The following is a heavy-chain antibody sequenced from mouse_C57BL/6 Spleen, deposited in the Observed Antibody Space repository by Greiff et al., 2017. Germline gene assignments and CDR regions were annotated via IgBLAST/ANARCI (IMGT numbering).Heavy chain of an antibody. D-gene: IGHD2-1*01. Sequence: QVQLKESGPELVKPGASVKISCKASGYAFSSSWMNWVKQRPGKGIEWIGRIYPGDGDTNYNGKFKGKATLTADKASSTAYMQLSSLTSEDSAVYFCAREDYGNPVLDVWGTGTTVTVSS. J-gene: IGHJ1*03. CDR3: AREDYGNPVLDV. CDR1: GYAFSSSW. V-gene: IGHV1-82*01. CDR2: IYPGDGDT.